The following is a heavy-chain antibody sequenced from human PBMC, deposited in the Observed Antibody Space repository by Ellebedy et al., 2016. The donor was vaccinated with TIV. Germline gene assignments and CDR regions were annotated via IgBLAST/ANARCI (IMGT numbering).Heavy chain of an antibody. J-gene: IGHJ6*02. V-gene: IGHV1-8*03. D-gene: IGHD5-12*01. CDR1: GYPFIDFD. CDR2: INPETGNT. CDR3: ARDGTRGGSEVAMDV. Sequence: AASVKVSCKASGYPFIDFDINWVRQAAGQAGLEWMGWINPETGNTGYAQKFQGRVTITADESTSTANMELSSLRSEDTAVYYCARDGTRGGSEVAMDVWGQGTTVTVSS.